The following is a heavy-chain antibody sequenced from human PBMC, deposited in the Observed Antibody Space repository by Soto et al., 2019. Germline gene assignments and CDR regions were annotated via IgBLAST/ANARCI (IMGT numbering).Heavy chain of an antibody. CDR2: INHSGST. V-gene: IGHV4-34*01. CDR1: GGSFSGYY. CDR3: ARGLLYYGDYGGY. D-gene: IGHD4-17*01. J-gene: IGHJ4*02. Sequence: QVQLQQWGAGLLKPSETLSLTCAVYGGSFSGYYCSWIRQPPGKGLEWIGEINHSGSTNYNTSLKSRVTISVDTSKTQVSLKLISVTAADTAVFYCARGLLYYGDYGGYWGQGTLVTVSS.